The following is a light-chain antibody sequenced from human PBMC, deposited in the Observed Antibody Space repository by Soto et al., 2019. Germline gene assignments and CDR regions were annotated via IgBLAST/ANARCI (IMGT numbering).Light chain of an antibody. V-gene: IGLV4-60*02. CDR3: ETWDSNTRV. CDR1: SGHSSYI. Sequence: QSVLTQSSSASASLGSSVKLTCTLSSGHSSYIIAWHQQQPGKAHRYLMKLEGSGSYNKGSAVPDRFSGSSSGADRYLTISNLQFEDEADYYCETWDSNTRVFGGGTKVTVL. CDR2: LEGSGSY. J-gene: IGLJ3*02.